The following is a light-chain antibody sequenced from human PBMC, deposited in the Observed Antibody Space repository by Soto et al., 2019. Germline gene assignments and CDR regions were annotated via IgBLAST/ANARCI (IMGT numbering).Light chain of an antibody. CDR1: SSDVWSYNL. Sequence: QSALTQPASVSGSPGQSITISCTGTSSDVWSYNLVSWYQQHPGKAPKLMIYEGSKRPSGVSNRFSGSKSGNTASLTISGLQAEDEADYYCCSYAGSRVFGGGTKVTVL. CDR3: CSYAGSRV. J-gene: IGLJ3*02. CDR2: EGS. V-gene: IGLV2-23*01.